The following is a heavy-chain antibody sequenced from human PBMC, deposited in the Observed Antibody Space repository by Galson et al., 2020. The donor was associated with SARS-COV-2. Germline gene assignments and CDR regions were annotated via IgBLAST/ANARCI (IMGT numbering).Heavy chain of an antibody. J-gene: IGHJ4*02. Sequence: GESLKISCATYGFTFSTYAISWVRQAPGKGLEWVSTISGSGGTTFYADSVKGRFTISRDYSKNTLYLQMDSLRAEDTAVYYCAKTGGSFYDSTGFYVFDYWGQGALVTDSS. D-gene: IGHD3-22*01. V-gene: IGHV3-23*01. CDR1: GFTFSTYA. CDR2: ISGSGGTT. CDR3: AKTGGSFYDSTGFYVFDY.